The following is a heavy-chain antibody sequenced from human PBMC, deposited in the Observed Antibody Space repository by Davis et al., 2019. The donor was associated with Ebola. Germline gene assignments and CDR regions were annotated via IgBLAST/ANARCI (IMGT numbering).Heavy chain of an antibody. V-gene: IGHV3-23*01. J-gene: IGHJ6*02. CDR3: AKGMSRSAYYAMDV. D-gene: IGHD2-8*01. CDR2: IGGSGGIT. CDR1: GFTFSNYA. Sequence: GESLKISCAASGFTFSNYAMSWVRQAPGKGLEWVSTIGGSGGITYHADSVKGRFTVSRDNPKNTLYLQMYSLRAEDTAVYYCAKGMSRSAYYAMDVWGQGTTVTVSS.